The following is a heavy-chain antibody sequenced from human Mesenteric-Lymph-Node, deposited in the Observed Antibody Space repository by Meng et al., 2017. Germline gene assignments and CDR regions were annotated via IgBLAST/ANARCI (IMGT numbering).Heavy chain of an antibody. CDR3: ARDSYGNDY. CDR1: GFTFSRYW. D-gene: IGHD4-11*01. J-gene: IGHJ4*02. CDR2: IKEDGIEK. Sequence: EGQVVGGWGGLVRPGGSRRRCCAASGFTFSRYWMSWVRQAPGKGLEWVANIKEDGIEKYYVDSVEGRFTISRDNAKNSLYLQINSLRVEDTAVYYCARDSYGNDYWGQGTLVTVSS. V-gene: IGHV3-7*01.